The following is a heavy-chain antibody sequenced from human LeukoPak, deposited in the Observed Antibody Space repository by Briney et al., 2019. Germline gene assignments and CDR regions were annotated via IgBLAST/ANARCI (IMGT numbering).Heavy chain of an antibody. CDR2: INHSGST. Sequence: SETLSLTCAVYGGSFSGYYWSRIRLPPGKGLEWIGEINHSGSTNYNPSLKSRVTISVDTSKNQFSLKLSSVTAADTAVYYCARVLRPRYYDFWSGYYRDGFDPWGQGTLVTVSS. CDR1: GGSFSGYY. V-gene: IGHV4-34*01. J-gene: IGHJ5*02. D-gene: IGHD3-3*01. CDR3: ARVLRPRYYDFWSGYYRDGFDP.